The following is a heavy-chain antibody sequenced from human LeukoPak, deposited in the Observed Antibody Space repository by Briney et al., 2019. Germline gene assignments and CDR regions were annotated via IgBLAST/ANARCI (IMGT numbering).Heavy chain of an antibody. CDR2: TYYRSKWYN. CDR1: GDSVSSNSAA. Sequence: SQTLSLTCALSGDSVSSNSAAWNWIRQSPSRGLEWLGRTYYRSKWYNDYAVSVKSRITINPDTSKAQFSLHLNSVTPEDTAVYYCAREGAATYYYGSSGYHSDAFDVWGQGTMVTVSS. V-gene: IGHV6-1*01. CDR3: AREGAATYYYGSSGYHSDAFDV. D-gene: IGHD3-22*01. J-gene: IGHJ3*01.